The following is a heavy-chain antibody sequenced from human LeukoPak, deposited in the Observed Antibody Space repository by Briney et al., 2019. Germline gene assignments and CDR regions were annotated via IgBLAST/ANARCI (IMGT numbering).Heavy chain of an antibody. J-gene: IGHJ6*02. Sequence: GRSLRLSCVASGFTFDDFAMHWVRQAPGRGLEWVSYISWDSENIGYADSVKGRFTISRDNAKNSLYLQMNSLRVEDTALYYCAKVHRDYGDYYGMDAWGQGTTVTVSS. V-gene: IGHV3-9*01. D-gene: IGHD4-17*01. CDR2: ISWDSENI. CDR1: GFTFDDFA. CDR3: AKVHRDYGDYYGMDA.